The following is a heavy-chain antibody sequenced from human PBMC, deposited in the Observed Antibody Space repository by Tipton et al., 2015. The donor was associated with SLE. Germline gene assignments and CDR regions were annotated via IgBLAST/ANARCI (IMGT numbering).Heavy chain of an antibody. V-gene: IGHV4-59*11. Sequence: TLSLTCTVSGASISTHYWSWIRQPPGKGLEWIGYISYTGNTNFNPSLKSRVTMSVDTSKNQFSLRLRSATAADTAFYYCARGYSSSWYREFFDIWGRGTLVTVSS. D-gene: IGHD6-13*01. J-gene: IGHJ2*01. CDR3: ARGYSSSWYREFFDI. CDR2: ISYTGNT. CDR1: GASISTHY.